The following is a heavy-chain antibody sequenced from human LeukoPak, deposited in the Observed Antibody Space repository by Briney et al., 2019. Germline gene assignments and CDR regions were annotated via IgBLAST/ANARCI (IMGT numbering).Heavy chain of an antibody. CDR3: ARYPGYGDYPWFDP. D-gene: IGHD4-17*01. J-gene: IGHJ5*02. CDR2: IYYSGST. V-gene: IGHV4-39*01. Sequence: SETLSLTCTVSGGSISSSSYYWGWIRQPPGKGLEWIGSIYYSGSTYYNPSLKSRVTISVDTSKNRFSLKLSSVTAADTAVYYCARYPGYGDYPWFDPWGQGTLVTVSS. CDR1: GGSISSSSYY.